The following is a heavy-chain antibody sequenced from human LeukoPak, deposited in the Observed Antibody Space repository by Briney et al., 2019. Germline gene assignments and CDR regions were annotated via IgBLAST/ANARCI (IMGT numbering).Heavy chain of an antibody. D-gene: IGHD2-2*02. CDR3: ARSRYCSSTSCYKVGAFDI. J-gene: IGHJ3*02. CDR2: IYTSGST. V-gene: IGHV4-4*07. Sequence: SETLSLTCTVSGGSISSYYWSWIRQPAGKGLEWIGRIYTSGSTNYNPSLKSRVTMSVDTSKNQFSLKLSSVTAADTAVYYCARSRYCSSTSCYKVGAFDIWGQGTMVTVSS. CDR1: GGSISSYY.